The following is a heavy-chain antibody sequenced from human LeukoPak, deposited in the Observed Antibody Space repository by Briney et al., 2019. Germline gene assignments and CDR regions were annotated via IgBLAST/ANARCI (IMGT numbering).Heavy chain of an antibody. CDR1: GFTFSDHY. D-gene: IGHD3-10*01. V-gene: IGHV3-72*01. J-gene: IGHJ4*02. Sequence: GSLRLSCAASGFTFSDHYMDWVRQAPGKGLEWVGRTRNKANSYTTEYAASVKGRFTISRDDSKNSLYLQMNSLKTEDTAVYYCTGNYYGSGSYADFDYWGQGTLVTVSS. CDR2: TRNKANSYTT. CDR3: TGNYYGSGSYADFDY.